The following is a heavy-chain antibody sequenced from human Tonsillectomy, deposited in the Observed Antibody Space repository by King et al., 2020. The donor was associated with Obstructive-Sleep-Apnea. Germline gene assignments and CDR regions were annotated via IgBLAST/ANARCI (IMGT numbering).Heavy chain of an antibody. J-gene: IGHJ3*02. CDR3: ARGLYYYDSSGFRRQDAFDI. CDR2: IIPIFCKA. D-gene: IGHD3-22*01. V-gene: IGHV1-69*01. Sequence: VQLVESVAEVKKPGSSVKVSCKASVGTFSSYAISWVRQAPGQGLEWMGGIIPIFCKANYSQKFQGRVTITADESTRTAYMGLSSLRSEDTAVYYCARGLYYYDSSGFRRQDAFDIWGQGTMVTVSS. CDR1: VGTFSSYA.